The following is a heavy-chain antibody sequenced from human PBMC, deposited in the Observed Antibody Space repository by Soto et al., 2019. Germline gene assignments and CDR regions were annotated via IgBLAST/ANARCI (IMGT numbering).Heavy chain of an antibody. Sequence: PVGSLRLSCAASGFTFSSYAMSWVRQAPGKGLEWVSAISGSGGSTYYADSVKGRFTISRDNSKNTLYLQMNSLRAEDTAVYYCAKYMGDDSSGYYHPPDYWGQGTLVTVSS. J-gene: IGHJ4*02. D-gene: IGHD3-22*01. CDR1: GFTFSSYA. CDR2: ISGSGGST. V-gene: IGHV3-23*01. CDR3: AKYMGDDSSGYYHPPDY.